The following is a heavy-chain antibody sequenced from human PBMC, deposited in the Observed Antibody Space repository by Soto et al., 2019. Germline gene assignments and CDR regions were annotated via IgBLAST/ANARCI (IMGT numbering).Heavy chain of an antibody. CDR3: ARDLEYYYDSSGYYFGGY. J-gene: IGHJ4*02. Sequence: ASVKVSCKASGYTFTKYSLHWVRQAPGQGLEWVGMISPSGGSTDYAQKFQGRVTITADKSTSTAYMELSSLRSEDTAVYYCARDLEYYYDSSGYYFGGYWGQGTLVTVSS. CDR2: ISPSGGST. D-gene: IGHD3-22*01. V-gene: IGHV1-46*01. CDR1: GYTFTKYS.